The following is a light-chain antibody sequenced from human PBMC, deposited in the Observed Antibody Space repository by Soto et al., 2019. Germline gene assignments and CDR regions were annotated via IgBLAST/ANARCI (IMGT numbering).Light chain of an antibody. Sequence: QSALTQPPSASGSPGQSVTISCTGTSSDVGAYIFVSWYQQHPGKAPKLMVYDVNRRPPGVPDRFFGSKSGNTASLTVSGLHAEDEADYYCQSYDSSLSGLCVFGTGTKVTVL. J-gene: IGLJ1*01. V-gene: IGLV2-8*01. CDR1: SSDVGAYIF. CDR2: DVN. CDR3: QSYDSSLSGLCV.